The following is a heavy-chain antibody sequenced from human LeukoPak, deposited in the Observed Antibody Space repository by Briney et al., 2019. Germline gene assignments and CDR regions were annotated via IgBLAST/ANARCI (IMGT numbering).Heavy chain of an antibody. Sequence: GGSLRPSCAASGFTFSSYWMTWVRQAPGKGLEWVANIKQDGSDKYYVDSVKGRFTISRDNAKNSLYLQMNSLRAEDTAVYYCARDRIVGATPDFDYWGQGTLVTVSS. V-gene: IGHV3-7*01. CDR1: GFTFSSYW. CDR2: IKQDGSDK. CDR3: ARDRIVGATPDFDY. D-gene: IGHD1-26*01. J-gene: IGHJ4*02.